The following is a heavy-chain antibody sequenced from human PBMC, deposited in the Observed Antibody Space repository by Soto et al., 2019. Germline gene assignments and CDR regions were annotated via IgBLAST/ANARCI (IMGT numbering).Heavy chain of an antibody. CDR2: INHSGST. V-gene: IGHV4-34*01. CDR1: GGSFSGYY. CDR3: ARTGETSNYPSYYYYMDV. J-gene: IGHJ6*03. Sequence: SETLSLTCAVYGGSFSGYYWSWIRQPPGKGLEWIGEINHSGSTNYNPSLKSRVTISVDTSKNQFSLKLSSVTAADTAVYYCARTGETSNYPSYYYYMDVWGKGTTVTVSS. D-gene: IGHD4-4*01.